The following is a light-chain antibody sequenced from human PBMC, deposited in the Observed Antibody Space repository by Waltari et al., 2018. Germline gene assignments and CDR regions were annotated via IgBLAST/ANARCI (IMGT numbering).Light chain of an antibody. CDR2: KVN. Sequence: QSALTQPASVSGSPGQSITISCTGTSSDAGFYDFVSWFHQHPGKAPKVMIYKVNNRPSGVSNRFSGSKSGNTASLTISGLQAEDEADYYCSSYTRSSYWVFGGGTQLTVL. CDR3: SSYTRSSYWV. CDR1: SSDAGFYDF. J-gene: IGLJ3*02. V-gene: IGLV2-14*01.